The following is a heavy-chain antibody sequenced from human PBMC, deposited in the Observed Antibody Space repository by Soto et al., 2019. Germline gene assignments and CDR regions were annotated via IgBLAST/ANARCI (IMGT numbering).Heavy chain of an antibody. D-gene: IGHD5-12*01. J-gene: IGHJ4*02. Sequence: ASVKVSCKASGYTFTNIHWVRQAPGQRLEWMGWINADNGNTKYSQNFQGRVTITRDTSANTAYMELGSLRSEDTAVYYCARDSGYAGYWGQGTLVTVSS. CDR3: ARDSGYAGY. CDR2: INADNGNT. CDR1: GYTFTN. V-gene: IGHV1-3*01.